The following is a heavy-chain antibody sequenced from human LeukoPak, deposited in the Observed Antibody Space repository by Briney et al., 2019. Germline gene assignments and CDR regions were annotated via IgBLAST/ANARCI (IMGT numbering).Heavy chain of an antibody. J-gene: IGHJ3*02. CDR2: INPNSGGA. V-gene: IGHV1-2*02. D-gene: IGHD5-18*01. Sequence: ASVKVSCKASGYTFTGYYMHWVRQAPGQGLEWMGWINPNSGGANYAQKFQGRVTMTRDTSISTAYMELSRLRSDDTAVYYCARDGVDTAMVRAFDIWGQGTMVTVSS. CDR3: ARDGVDTAMVRAFDI. CDR1: GYTFTGYY.